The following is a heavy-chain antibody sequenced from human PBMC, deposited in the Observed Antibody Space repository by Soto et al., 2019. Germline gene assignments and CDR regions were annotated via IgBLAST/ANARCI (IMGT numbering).Heavy chain of an antibody. CDR2: IYHSGGT. D-gene: IGHD4-17*01. V-gene: IGHV4-30-2*01. CDR3: ARTMTTSGWFDP. Sequence: SETLSLTCAVSGGPITSGGYFWSWIRQPPGKGLEWIGYIYHSGGTYYNPSLKSRVTLSIDRTKKQFSLKLKSVTAADTAVYFCARTMTTSGWFDPWGQGTLVTVSS. CDR1: GGPITSGGYF. J-gene: IGHJ5*02.